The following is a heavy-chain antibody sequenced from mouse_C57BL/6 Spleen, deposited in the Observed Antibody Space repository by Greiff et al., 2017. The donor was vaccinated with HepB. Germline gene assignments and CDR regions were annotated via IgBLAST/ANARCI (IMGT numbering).Heavy chain of an antibody. J-gene: IGHJ2*01. CDR2: IDPSDSET. D-gene: IGHD2-4*01. CDR3: AGYDYDDGVDY. Sequence: QVHVKQPGAELVRPGSSVKLSCKASGYTFTSYWMHWVKQRPIQGLEWIGNIDPSDSETHYNQKFKDKATLTVDKSSSTAYMQLSSLTSEDSAVYYCAGYDYDDGVDYWGQGTTLTVSS. V-gene: IGHV1-52*01. CDR1: GYTFTSYW.